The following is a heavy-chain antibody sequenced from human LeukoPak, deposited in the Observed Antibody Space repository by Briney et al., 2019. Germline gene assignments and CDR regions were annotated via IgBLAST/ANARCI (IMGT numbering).Heavy chain of an antibody. D-gene: IGHD3-16*01. J-gene: IGHJ6*02. CDR1: GYTFTSYG. CDR3: AKTHGIESDGDYGMDV. CDR2: ISAYNGNT. Sequence: ASVKVSCKASGYTFTSYGISWVRQAPGQGLEWMGWISAYNGNTNYAQKLQGRVTMTTDTSTSTAYMELRSLRSDDTAVYYCAKTHGIESDGDYGMDVWGQGTTVTVSS. V-gene: IGHV1-18*01.